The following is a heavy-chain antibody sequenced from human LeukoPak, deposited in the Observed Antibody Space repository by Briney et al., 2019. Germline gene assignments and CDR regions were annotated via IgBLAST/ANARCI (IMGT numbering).Heavy chain of an antibody. CDR3: ARDSGERGSGSYLIAY. D-gene: IGHD3-10*01. Sequence: GGSLRLSCAASGFTFSSYSMNWVRQAPGKGLEWVSSISSSSSYIYYADSVKGRFTISRDNAKNSLYLQMNSLRAEDTAVYYCARDSGERGSGSYLIAYWGQGTLVTVSS. J-gene: IGHJ4*02. CDR2: ISSSSSYI. V-gene: IGHV3-21*01. CDR1: GFTFSSYS.